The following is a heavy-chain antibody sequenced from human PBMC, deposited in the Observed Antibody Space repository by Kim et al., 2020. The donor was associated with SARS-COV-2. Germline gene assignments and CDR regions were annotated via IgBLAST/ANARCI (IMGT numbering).Heavy chain of an antibody. Sequence: SVKVSCKASGGTFSSYAISWVRQAPGQGLEWMGRIIPILGIANYAQKFQGRVTITADKSTSTAYMELSSLRSEDTAVYYCARVSGYGSGVYYYYGMDVW. J-gene: IGHJ6*01. CDR1: GGTFSSYA. CDR2: IIPILGIA. CDR3: ARVSGYGSGVYYYYGMDV. V-gene: IGHV1-69*04. D-gene: IGHD6-19*01.